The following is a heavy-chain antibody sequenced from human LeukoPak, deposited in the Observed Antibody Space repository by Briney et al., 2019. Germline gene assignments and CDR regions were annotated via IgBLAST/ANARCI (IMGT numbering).Heavy chain of an antibody. CDR3: ARSRAYDHYDSSGYLDY. Sequence: ASVKVSCKASGGTFSSYAISWVRQAPGQGLEWMGGIIPIFGTANYAQKFQGRVTITADESTSTAYMELSSLRSEDTAVYYCARSRAYDHYDSSGYLDYWGQGTLVTVSS. CDR2: IIPIFGTA. D-gene: IGHD3-22*01. CDR1: GGTFSSYA. J-gene: IGHJ4*02. V-gene: IGHV1-69*01.